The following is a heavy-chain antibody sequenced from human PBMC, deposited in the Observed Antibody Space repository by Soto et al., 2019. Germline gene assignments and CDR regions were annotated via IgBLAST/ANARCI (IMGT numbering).Heavy chain of an antibody. CDR2: IIPLLDIA. V-gene: IGHV1-69*04. CDR1: GGTLSSYT. Sequence: SVKVSCKASGGTLSSYTISWVRQAPGQGLEWMGRIIPLLDIANYAQKFQGRVTITADKSTSTAYMELNSLRSEDTAVYYCVRDSPIGSTYSGYDGIDYWGQGTLVTVSS. CDR3: VRDSPIGSTYSGYDGIDY. J-gene: IGHJ4*02. D-gene: IGHD5-12*01.